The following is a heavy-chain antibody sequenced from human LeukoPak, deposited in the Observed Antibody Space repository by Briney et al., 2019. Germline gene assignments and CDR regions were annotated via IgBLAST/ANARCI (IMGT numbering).Heavy chain of an antibody. D-gene: IGHD3-22*01. V-gene: IGHV1-8*01. J-gene: IGHJ4*02. CDR3: ARVSILYYYDSSGYRYPRFNFVY. Sequence: GASAKVSCKASGYTFTSYDINWVRQATGQGLEWMRWMNPNSGNTGYAQKFQGRVTMTRNTSISTAYMELSSLRSEDTAVYYCARVSILYYYDSSGYRYPRFNFVYWGQGTLVTVSS. CDR1: GYTFTSYD. CDR2: MNPNSGNT.